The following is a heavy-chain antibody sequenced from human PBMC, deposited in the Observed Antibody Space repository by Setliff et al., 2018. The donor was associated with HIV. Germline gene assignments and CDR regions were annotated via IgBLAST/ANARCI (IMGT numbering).Heavy chain of an antibody. J-gene: IGHJ4*02. CDR3: AKGYNADWYFFDY. CDR2: ISGLSNVR. Sequence: GGSLRLSCAASGFTFSNYVMTWVRQAPGKGLEWVSAISGLSNVRNYADSVEGRFTISRDNSKNTLFPQVSSLRADDTAVYYCAKGYNADWYFFDYWGQGTLVTVSS. V-gene: IGHV3-23*01. CDR1: GFTFSNYV. D-gene: IGHD1-20*01.